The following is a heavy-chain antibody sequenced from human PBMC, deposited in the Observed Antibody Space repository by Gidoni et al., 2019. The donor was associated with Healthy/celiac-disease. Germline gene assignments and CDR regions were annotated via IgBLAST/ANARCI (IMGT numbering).Heavy chain of an antibody. D-gene: IGHD1-26*01. J-gene: IGHJ4*02. CDR2: IGTAGDT. CDR3: ARGRELVYDY. V-gene: IGHV3-13*01. Sequence: EVQLVESGGGLVQLGGSLRPSCVAFGFTYSSYDMHWVRQATGKGLEWDSAIGTAGDTYYPGSVKGRFTISRENAKNSLYLQMNSLRAGDTAVYYCARGRELVYDYWGQGTLVTVSS. CDR1: GFTYSSYD.